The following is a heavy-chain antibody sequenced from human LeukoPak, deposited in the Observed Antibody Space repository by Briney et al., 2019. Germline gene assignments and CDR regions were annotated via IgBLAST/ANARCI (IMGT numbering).Heavy chain of an antibody. CDR2: IYYSGST. J-gene: IGHJ4*02. D-gene: IGHD3-10*01. Sequence: SETLSLTCTVAGDSTINYYWSWIRQSPGKGLEWIGYIYYSGSTKYNPSLKSRVTISVDTSKNQFSLKLSSVTAADTAVYYCARHRGSGSPYFDYWGQGTLVTVSS. CDR3: ARHRGSGSPYFDY. CDR1: GDSTINYY. V-gene: IGHV4-59*08.